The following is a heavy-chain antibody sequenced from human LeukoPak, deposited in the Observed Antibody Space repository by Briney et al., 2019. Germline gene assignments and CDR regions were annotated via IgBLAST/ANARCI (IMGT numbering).Heavy chain of an antibody. CDR1: GGSFSGYY. CDR2: INHSGST. CDR3: ARHHEMATPQRLPRIFAFDI. Sequence: SETLSLTCAVYGGSFSGYYWSWIRQPPGKGLEWIGEINHSGSTNYNPSLKSRVTISVDTSKNQFSLKLSSVTAADTAVYYCARHHEMATPQRLPRIFAFDIWGQGTMVTVSS. D-gene: IGHD5-24*01. V-gene: IGHV4-34*01. J-gene: IGHJ3*02.